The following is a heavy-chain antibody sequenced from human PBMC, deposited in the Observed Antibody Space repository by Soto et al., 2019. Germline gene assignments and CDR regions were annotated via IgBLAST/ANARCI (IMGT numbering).Heavy chain of an antibody. CDR3: ARGGLEGYFDY. CDR2: IWYDGSNK. D-gene: IGHD1-1*01. Sequence: QVQLVESGGGVVQPGRSLRLSCAASGFTFSSYGMHWVRQAPGKGLEWVAVIWYDGSNKYYADSVKGRFTISRDNSKNTLYLQMNSLRAEDTAVYYCARGGLEGYFDYWGQGTLVTASS. CDR1: GFTFSSYG. J-gene: IGHJ4*02. V-gene: IGHV3-33*01.